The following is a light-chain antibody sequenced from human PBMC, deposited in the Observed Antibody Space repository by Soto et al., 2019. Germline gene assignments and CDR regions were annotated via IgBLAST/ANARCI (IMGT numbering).Light chain of an antibody. CDR2: DVS. CDR3: TSYTSSSTGV. CDR1: SSDVGGYNY. Sequence: QSALTQPASLSGSPGQSITISCTGTSSDVGGYNYVSWYQQHPGKAPKLLIYDVSNRPSGVSNRFSGSKSGNTASLTISGLQAEDEADYYFTSYTSSSTGVFGGGTKLTVL. J-gene: IGLJ2*01. V-gene: IGLV2-14*01.